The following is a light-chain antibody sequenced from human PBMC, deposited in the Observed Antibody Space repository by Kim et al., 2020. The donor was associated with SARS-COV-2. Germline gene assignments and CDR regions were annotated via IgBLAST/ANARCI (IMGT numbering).Light chain of an antibody. V-gene: IGLV3-1*01. CDR2: LND. Sequence: SVSPGQTASIPCSGDVLGDKYVSWYQQKPGQSPVLVMYLNDNRPSGIPDRFSASNSGSIATLTISETQAMDEADYYCQAWDSGLVFGGGTQLTVL. J-gene: IGLJ3*02. CDR3: QAWDSGLV. CDR1: VLGDKY.